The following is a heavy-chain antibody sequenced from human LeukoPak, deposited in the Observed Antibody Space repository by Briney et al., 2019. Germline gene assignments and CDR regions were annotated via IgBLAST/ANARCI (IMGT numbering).Heavy chain of an antibody. D-gene: IGHD1-26*01. Sequence: GGSLRLSCAASGFTFSTYSMNWVRQAPGKGLEWVSYISSGSTTIYYADSVKGRFTISRDNAKNSLYLQMNSLRAEDTAVYYCARDGAYSGSYRAAFDIWGQGTMVTVSS. CDR3: ARDGAYSGSYRAAFDI. CDR1: GFTFSTYS. J-gene: IGHJ3*02. V-gene: IGHV3-48*04. CDR2: ISSGSTTI.